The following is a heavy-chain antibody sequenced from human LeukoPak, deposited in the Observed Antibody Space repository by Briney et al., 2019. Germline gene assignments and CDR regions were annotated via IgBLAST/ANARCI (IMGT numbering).Heavy chain of an antibody. CDR2: IIPILGIA. CDR1: GGTFSSYT. Sequence: SVKVSCKASGGTFSSYTISWVRQAPGQGLECMGRIIPILGIANYAQKFQGRVTITADKSTSTAYMELSSLRSEDTAVYYCARKVSTSDYDYWGQGTLVTVSS. J-gene: IGHJ4*02. V-gene: IGHV1-69*02. CDR3: ARKVSTSDYDY. D-gene: IGHD2-2*01.